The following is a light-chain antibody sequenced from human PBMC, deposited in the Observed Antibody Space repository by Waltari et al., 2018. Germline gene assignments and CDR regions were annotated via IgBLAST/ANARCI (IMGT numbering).Light chain of an antibody. CDR3: QQYHSYSWT. V-gene: IGKV1-5*03. Sequence: DIQMTQSPYTLSASMGDRVTVTCRASQGIGPWLAWYQQKPGKAPNLLIYKASFLQSGVPSRFSGSGSGTEFTLTISSLQPDDFATYYCQQYHSYSWTFGQGTKVEIK. CDR1: QGIGPW. CDR2: KAS. J-gene: IGKJ1*01.